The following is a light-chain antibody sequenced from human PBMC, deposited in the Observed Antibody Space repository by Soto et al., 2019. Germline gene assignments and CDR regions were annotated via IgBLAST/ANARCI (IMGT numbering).Light chain of an antibody. CDR2: AVS. Sequence: QSALTQPPSASGSPGQSVTISCTGVSSDVGGYDYVLWYQQYPGKSPKLMIYAVSDRPPGVSDRFSGSKSGITASLTISGLQTEDEADYYCISYTDRQSYLFGTGTKLTVL. CDR1: SSDVGGYDY. V-gene: IGLV2-8*01. J-gene: IGLJ1*01. CDR3: ISYTDRQSYL.